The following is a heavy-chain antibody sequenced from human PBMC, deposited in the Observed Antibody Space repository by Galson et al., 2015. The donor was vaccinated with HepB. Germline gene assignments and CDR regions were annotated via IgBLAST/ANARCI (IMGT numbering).Heavy chain of an antibody. J-gene: IGHJ4*02. CDR2: ISIGGSNK. V-gene: IGHV3-30*04. Sequence: SLRLSCAASRFTFSSYVMHWVRQAPGKGLEWVAVISIGGSNKYYADSVKGRFTISRDNSKNTLYLQMNSLRGDDTAVYYCARDRIQIPIAAAGFLDYWGQGTLVTVSS. CDR1: RFTFSSYV. D-gene: IGHD6-13*01. CDR3: ARDRIQIPIAAAGFLDY.